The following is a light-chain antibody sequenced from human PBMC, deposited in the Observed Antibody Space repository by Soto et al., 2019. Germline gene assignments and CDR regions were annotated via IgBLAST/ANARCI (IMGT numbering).Light chain of an antibody. CDR1: QSVSSSF. Sequence: EIVLTQSPGTLSLSPGERATLSCRASQSVSSSFLAWYQHKPGQAPRLLIYGASSRATGIPDRFSGSGSGTDFPRAISRLEPEYFAVFYCQQYDSSPWTFGQGTKVEIK. V-gene: IGKV3-20*01. J-gene: IGKJ1*01. CDR3: QQYDSSPWT. CDR2: GAS.